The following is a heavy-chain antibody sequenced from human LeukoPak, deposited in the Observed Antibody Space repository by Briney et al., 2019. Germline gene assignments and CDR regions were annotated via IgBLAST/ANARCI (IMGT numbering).Heavy chain of an antibody. J-gene: IGHJ3*02. V-gene: IGHV4-31*03. CDR3: ARGDQKNDAFDI. Sequence: PSDTLSLTRTVSGGSISSGGYYWSWIRQHPGKGVEWIGYIYYSGSTYYKPSLKSRVTISVDTSKSQFSLKLRSVTAADTAVYYCARGDQKNDAFDIWGQGTMVTVSS. CDR1: GGSISSGGYY. CDR2: IYYSGST.